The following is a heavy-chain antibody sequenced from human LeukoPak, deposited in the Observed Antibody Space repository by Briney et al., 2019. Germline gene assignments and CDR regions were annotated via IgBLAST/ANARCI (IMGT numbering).Heavy chain of an antibody. J-gene: IGHJ3*02. D-gene: IGHD3-22*01. CDR3: ARDGSGSLGRDAFDI. V-gene: IGHV4-4*07. Sequence: SETLSLTCTVSGGSISSYYWSWIRQPAGRGLEWIGRIYTSGSTNYNPSLKSRVTMSVDTSKNQFSLKLSSVTAAGTAVYYCARDGSGSLGRDAFDIWGQGTMVTVSS. CDR1: GGSISSYY. CDR2: IYTSGST.